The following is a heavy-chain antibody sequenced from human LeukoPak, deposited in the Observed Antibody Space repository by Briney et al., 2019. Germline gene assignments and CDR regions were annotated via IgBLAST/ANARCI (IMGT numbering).Heavy chain of an antibody. Sequence: GASVKVSCKASGYTFTSYGISWVRQAPGQGLEWMGWISAYNGDTNYAQKLQGRVTMTTDTSTSTAYMELRSLRSDDTAVYYCARDRYYVSSGYYQANWFDPWGQGTLVTVSS. J-gene: IGHJ5*02. CDR2: ISAYNGDT. CDR1: GYTFTSYG. V-gene: IGHV1-18*01. CDR3: ARDRYYVSSGYYQANWFDP. D-gene: IGHD3-22*01.